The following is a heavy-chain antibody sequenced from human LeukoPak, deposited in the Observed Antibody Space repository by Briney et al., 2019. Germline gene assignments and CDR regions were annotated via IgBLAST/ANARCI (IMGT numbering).Heavy chain of an antibody. CDR1: GGSVSSGSYY. D-gene: IGHD5-12*01. Sequence: PSETLSLTCTVSGGSVSSGSYYWRWIRQPPGKGLEWIGYIYYSGSTNYNPSLKSRVTISVDTSKNQFSLKLSSVTAADTAVYYCARVSYSGYDFDYWGQGTLVTVSS. CDR2: IYYSGST. CDR3: ARVSYSGYDFDY. J-gene: IGHJ4*02. V-gene: IGHV4-61*01.